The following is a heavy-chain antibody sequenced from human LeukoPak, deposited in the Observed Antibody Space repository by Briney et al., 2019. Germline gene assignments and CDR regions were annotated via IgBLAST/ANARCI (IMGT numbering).Heavy chain of an antibody. V-gene: IGHV4-4*07. CDR3: ATSGWYLLPGVY. CDR2: ISTSGST. D-gene: IGHD6-19*01. CDR1: GGSISSYY. Sequence: SETPSLTCTVSGGSISSYYWSWIRQPAGKGLESIGHISTSGSTNYNPSLKSRVTMSVDTSKNQFSLKLSSVTAADTAVYYCATSGWYLLPGVYWGQGTLVTVSS. J-gene: IGHJ4*02.